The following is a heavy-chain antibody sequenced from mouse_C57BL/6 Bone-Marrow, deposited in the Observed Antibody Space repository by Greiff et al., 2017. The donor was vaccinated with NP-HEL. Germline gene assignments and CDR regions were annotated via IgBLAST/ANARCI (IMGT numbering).Heavy chain of an antibody. V-gene: IGHV3-6*01. D-gene: IGHD2-10*02. CDR1: GYSITSGYY. CDR2: ISYDGSN. CDR3: ARAYGNYLDY. Sequence: EVQVVESGPGLVKPSQSLSLTCSVTGYSITSGYYWNWIRRFPGNKLEWVGSISYDGSNNYSPSLKNRISITRDTSNNQFFLKLNSVTAEDTATYYCARAYGNYLDYWGQGTTLTVSS. J-gene: IGHJ2*01.